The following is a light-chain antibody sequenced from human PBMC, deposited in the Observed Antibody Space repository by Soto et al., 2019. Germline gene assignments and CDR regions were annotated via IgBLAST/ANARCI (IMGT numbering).Light chain of an antibody. CDR1: SSDFGGYNL. J-gene: IGLJ3*02. CDR2: EAS. V-gene: IGLV2-23*02. Sequence: QSVLTQPASLSGSPGQSITISCTGTSSDFGGYNLVSWYQQHPGKAPKVIIYEASKRPPGVSNRFSGSKSGSTASLTISGLQTEDEADYYCCSYAGSRIFVFGGGTKLTVL. CDR3: CSYAGSRIFV.